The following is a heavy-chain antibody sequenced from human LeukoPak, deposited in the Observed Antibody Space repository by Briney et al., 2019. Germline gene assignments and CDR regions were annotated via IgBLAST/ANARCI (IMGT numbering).Heavy chain of an antibody. CDR1: GFTLSSYS. J-gene: IGHJ4*02. CDR3: ARGVSDSSGYRLFY. D-gene: IGHD3-22*01. V-gene: IGHV3-7*01. CDR2: IKQDGSEK. Sequence: PGGSLRLSCAASGFTLSSYSMNWVRQAPGKGLEWVANIKQDGSEKYYVDSVKGRFTISRDNAKNSLHLQMNSLRAEDTAVYYRARGVSDSSGYRLFYWGQGILVTVSS.